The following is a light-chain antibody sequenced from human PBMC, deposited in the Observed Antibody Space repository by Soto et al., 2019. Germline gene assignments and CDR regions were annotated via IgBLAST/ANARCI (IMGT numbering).Light chain of an antibody. CDR3: SSYAGSSNV. CDR1: TSDVGGYDR. Sequence: QSALTQPASVTGSPGQSITIPCTGTTSDVGGYDRVSWFQQYPGTAPKLMIYEVTNRPSGVSDRFSGSKSGNTASLTVSGLQAEDEADYYCSSYAGSSNVFGTGTKVTVL. CDR2: EVT. V-gene: IGLV2-14*01. J-gene: IGLJ1*01.